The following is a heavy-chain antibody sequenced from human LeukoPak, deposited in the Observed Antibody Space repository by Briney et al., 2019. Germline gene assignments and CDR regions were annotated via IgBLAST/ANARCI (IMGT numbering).Heavy chain of an antibody. J-gene: IGHJ4*02. CDR2: INAGNGNT. CDR1: GYTFTSYA. CDR3: ARGRYCSSTSCYWFDY. V-gene: IGHV1-3*01. Sequence: ASVKVSCTASGYTFTSYAMHWVRQAPGQRLEWMGWINAGNGNTKYSQKFQGRVTITRDTSASTAYMELSSLRSEDTAVYYCARGRYCSSTSCYWFDYWGQGTLVTVSS. D-gene: IGHD2-2*01.